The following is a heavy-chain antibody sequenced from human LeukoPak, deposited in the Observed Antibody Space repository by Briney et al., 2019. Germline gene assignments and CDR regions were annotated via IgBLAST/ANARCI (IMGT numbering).Heavy chain of an antibody. Sequence: GGSLRLSCAASGFTFSSYGMHWVRQAPGKGLEWVAVIWYDGSNKYYADSVKGRFTISRDNSKNTLYLQMNSLRAEDTAVYYCARDDDYVWGSYKHFLDYWGQGTLVTVSS. J-gene: IGHJ4*02. V-gene: IGHV3-33*01. D-gene: IGHD3-16*01. CDR1: GFTFSSYG. CDR2: IWYDGSNK. CDR3: ARDDDYVWGSYKHFLDY.